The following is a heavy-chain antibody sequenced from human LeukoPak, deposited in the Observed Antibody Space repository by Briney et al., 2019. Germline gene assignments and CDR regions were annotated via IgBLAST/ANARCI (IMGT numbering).Heavy chain of an antibody. CDR1: YW. J-gene: IGHJ4*02. CDR3: AKRASATEDLDY. V-gene: IGHV5-51*01. CDR2: IYPGDFDT. Sequence: YWIAWVRQMPGKGLEWMGIIYPGDFDTRYSPSLEGQVTISAEKSNSTASLQWTSLNPSDTAMYYCAKRASATEDLDYWGQGTLVTVSS.